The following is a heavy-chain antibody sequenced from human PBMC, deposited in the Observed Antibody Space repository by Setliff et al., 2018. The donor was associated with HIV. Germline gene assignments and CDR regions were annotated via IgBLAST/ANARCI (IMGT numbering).Heavy chain of an antibody. J-gene: IGHJ4*02. V-gene: IGHV1-69*05. CDR3: AREDYYDSY. D-gene: IGHD3-22*01. CDR2: INPIFGTP. Sequence: SVKVSCKASGGTFNIYSIHWVRQAPGQGLEWMGGINPIFGTPHYGQKFQGRVTITTDESTSTTYLELSSLRSEDTAVYYCAREDYYDSYWGQGTLVTVSS. CDR1: GGTFNIYS.